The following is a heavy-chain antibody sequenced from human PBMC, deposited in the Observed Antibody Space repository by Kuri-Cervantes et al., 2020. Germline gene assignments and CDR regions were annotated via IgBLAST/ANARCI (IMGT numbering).Heavy chain of an antibody. J-gene: IGHJ4*02. Sequence: GGSLRLSCAASGFTFSRYAMHWVRQAPGKGLEWVSYITGSGGTMYYADSVKGRFTISRDNAKNSLYLQMNSLRAEDTAVYYCARAVAGGYWGQGTLVTVSS. D-gene: IGHD6-19*01. CDR2: ITGSGGTM. V-gene: IGHV3-48*03. CDR3: ARAVAGGY. CDR1: GFTFSRYA.